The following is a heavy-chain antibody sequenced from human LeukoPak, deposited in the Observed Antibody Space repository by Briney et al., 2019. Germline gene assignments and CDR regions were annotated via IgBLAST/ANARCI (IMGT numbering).Heavy chain of an antibody. Sequence: GGSLRLSCAASGFTFSSYAMSWVRQAPGKGLEWVSAISGSGGSTYYADSVKGRFTITRDNAQNFMSLQMNSLKPEDTAVYYCARDTNNGLDVWGRGTTVTVSS. CDR1: GFTFSSYA. J-gene: IGHJ6*02. D-gene: IGHD1-14*01. CDR2: ISGSGGST. CDR3: ARDTNNGLDV. V-gene: IGHV3-23*01.